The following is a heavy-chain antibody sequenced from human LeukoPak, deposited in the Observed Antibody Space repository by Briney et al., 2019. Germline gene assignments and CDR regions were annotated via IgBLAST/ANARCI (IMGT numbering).Heavy chain of an antibody. CDR3: ARGIEGVTNYYFDY. CDR1: GGSISSNSYY. V-gene: IGHV4-39*07. Sequence: SETLSLTCAVSGGSISSNSYYWGWIRQPPGKGLEWIGSIYYSGSTYYNPSLKSRVTISVDTSKNQFSLKLSSVTAADTAVYYCARGIEGVTNYYFDYWGQGTLVTVSS. CDR2: IYYSGST. D-gene: IGHD3-16*01. J-gene: IGHJ4*02.